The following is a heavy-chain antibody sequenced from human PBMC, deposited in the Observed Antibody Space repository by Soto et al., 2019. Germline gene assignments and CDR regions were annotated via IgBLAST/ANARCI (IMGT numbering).Heavy chain of an antibody. Sequence: QVQLVESGGGVVQPGGSLRLSCGASGFTFRSYGMHWVRQAPGKGLEWVAVIRYDGSDPEYADSVKGRVSISRDNSQNMLYHQMNSLSADHTALYYCARGWTTPIDYWGQGTLVTVSS. D-gene: IGHD4-17*01. CDR1: GFTFRSYG. J-gene: IGHJ4*02. V-gene: IGHV3-33*01. CDR3: ARGWTTPIDY. CDR2: IRYDGSDP.